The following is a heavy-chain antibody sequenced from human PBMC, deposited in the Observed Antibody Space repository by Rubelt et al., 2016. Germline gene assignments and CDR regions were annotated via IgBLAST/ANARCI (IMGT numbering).Heavy chain of an antibody. CDR2: IYPGDSDT. Sequence: GKGLEWMGIIYPGDSDTRYSPSFQGQVTISADKSISTAYLQWSSLKASDTAMYYCARHKTQQSWYSGDAFDIWGQGTMVTVSS. CDR3: ARHKTQQSWYSGDAFDI. V-gene: IGHV5-51*01. J-gene: IGHJ3*02. D-gene: IGHD2-15*01.